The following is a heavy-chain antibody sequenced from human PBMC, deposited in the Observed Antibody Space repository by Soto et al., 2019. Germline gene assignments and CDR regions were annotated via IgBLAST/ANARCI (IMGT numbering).Heavy chain of an antibody. CDR1: GGSVSSGSYY. CDR3: ARDGDGYNY. V-gene: IGHV4-61*01. J-gene: IGHJ4*02. CDR2: IYYSGST. Sequence: PETLSLTCTVSGGSVSSGSYYWSWIRQPPGKGLEWIGYIYYSGSTNYNPALKSRVTISADTSKNQFSLKLSSVTAADTAVYYCARDGDGYNYWGQGTLVTVSS. D-gene: IGHD5-12*01.